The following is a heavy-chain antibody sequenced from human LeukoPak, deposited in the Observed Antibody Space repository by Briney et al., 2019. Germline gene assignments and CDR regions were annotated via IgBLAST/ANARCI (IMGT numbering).Heavy chain of an antibody. V-gene: IGHV3-30*18. CDR1: GFTFSSYG. D-gene: IGHD1-7*01. CDR3: AKAPEELRPY. Sequence: PGGSLRLSCAASGFTFSSYGMHWVRQAPGKGLEWVAVISYDGSNKYYADSVKGRFTISRDNSKNTLYLQMNSLRAEDTAVYYCAKAPEELRPYWGQGTLVTVSS. J-gene: IGHJ4*02. CDR2: ISYDGSNK.